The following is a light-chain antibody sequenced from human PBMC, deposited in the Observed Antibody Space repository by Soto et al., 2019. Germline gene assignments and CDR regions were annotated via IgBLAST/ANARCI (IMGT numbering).Light chain of an antibody. V-gene: IGKV1-39*01. CDR3: QQSYSTPRT. J-gene: IGKJ1*01. Sequence: DIQMTQSPSSLSASVGDRVTITCRASQSISTYLNWYQQKPGKAPKLLIYAASTLQSGVPSRFSGSGSGTDFTLTISSMQPADFPTYYCQQSYSTPRTFGQGTKVEV. CDR1: QSISTY. CDR2: AAS.